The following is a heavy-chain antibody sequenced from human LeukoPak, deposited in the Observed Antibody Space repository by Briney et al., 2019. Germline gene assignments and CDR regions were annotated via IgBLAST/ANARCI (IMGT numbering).Heavy chain of an antibody. D-gene: IGHD6-13*01. CDR2: MNPNSGNT. CDR3: ARGRIAAAGRDLVF. V-gene: IGHV1-8*01. CDR1: GYTFTSYD. Sequence: WASVKVSCKASGYTFTSYDINWVRQATGQGLEWMGWMNPNSGNTGYAQKFQGRVTMTRNTSISTAYMELSSLRSEDTAVYYCARGRIAAAGRDLVFWGQGTLVTVSS. J-gene: IGHJ4*02.